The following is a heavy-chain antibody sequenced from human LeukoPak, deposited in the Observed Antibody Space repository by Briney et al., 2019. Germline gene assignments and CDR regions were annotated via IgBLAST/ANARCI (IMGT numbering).Heavy chain of an antibody. CDR1: GVSFSGYY. J-gene: IGHJ4*02. Sequence: SETLSLTCAVYGVSFSGYYWSWIRQPPGKGLECIGEINHSGSTNYNPSLKSRVTISVDTSKNQFSLKLSSVTAADTAVYYCARKSNYVWGSYRYGDFDYWGQGTLVTVSS. D-gene: IGHD3-16*02. V-gene: IGHV4-34*01. CDR3: ARKSNYVWGSYRYGDFDY. CDR2: INHSGST.